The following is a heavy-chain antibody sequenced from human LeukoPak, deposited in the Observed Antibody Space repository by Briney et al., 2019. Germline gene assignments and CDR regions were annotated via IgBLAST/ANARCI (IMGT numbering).Heavy chain of an antibody. CDR1: GGSISSYY. D-gene: IGHD4-11*01. CDR3: AADDYSITYYDNDAFDI. V-gene: IGHV4-4*07. Sequence: SETLSLTCTVSGGSISSYYWSWIRQPAGKGLEWIGRIYTSGSTNYNPSLKSRVTMSVDTSKNQFSLKLSSVTAADTAVYYCAADDYSITYYDNDAFDIWGQGTMVTVSS. J-gene: IGHJ3*02. CDR2: IYTSGST.